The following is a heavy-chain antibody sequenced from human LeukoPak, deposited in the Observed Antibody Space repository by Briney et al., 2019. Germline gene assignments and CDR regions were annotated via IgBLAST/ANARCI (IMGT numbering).Heavy chain of an antibody. D-gene: IGHD3-22*01. CDR1: GYTFTGHS. CDR2: VSPKSGGT. V-gene: IGHV1-2*02. Sequence: ASVKVSCKASGYTFTGHSIHWVRQAPGQGLEWMGWVSPKSGGTKYAQKFQGRVTMTRDTSISTAYMELSRLGSDDTAVYYCARGPHYYDPPDYWGQGTLVTVSS. J-gene: IGHJ4*02. CDR3: ARGPHYYDPPDY.